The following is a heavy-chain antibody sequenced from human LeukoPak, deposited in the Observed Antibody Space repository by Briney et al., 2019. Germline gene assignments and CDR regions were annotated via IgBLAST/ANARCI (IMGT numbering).Heavy chain of an antibody. CDR2: ISAYNGNT. CDR1: GYTFTSYG. V-gene: IGHV1-18*01. CDR3: ARDDGYGDYVFFGHYYYGMDV. Sequence: GASVKVSCKASGYTFTSYGISWVRQAPGQGLEWMGWISAYNGNTNYAQKLQGRVTMTTDTSTSTAYMELRSLRSDDTAVYYCARDDGYGDYVFFGHYYYGMDVWGQGTTVTVSS. J-gene: IGHJ6*02. D-gene: IGHD4-17*01.